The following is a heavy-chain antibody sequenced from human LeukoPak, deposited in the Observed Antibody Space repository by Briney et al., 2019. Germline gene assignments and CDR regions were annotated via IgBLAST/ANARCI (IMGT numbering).Heavy chain of an antibody. CDR1: NCSISSNYY. Sequence: SETLSLTCAVSNCSISSNYYWGWLRQPPAKGLEWIGSMYHSGSTYYNPSLKSRVTISADTSSNQFSLKLSSVTAADTAVCYCARDVSKVGAGYYLDSWGQGTLVTVSS. CDR2: MYHSGST. V-gene: IGHV4-38-2*02. J-gene: IGHJ4*02. D-gene: IGHD1-26*01. CDR3: ARDVSKVGAGYYLDS.